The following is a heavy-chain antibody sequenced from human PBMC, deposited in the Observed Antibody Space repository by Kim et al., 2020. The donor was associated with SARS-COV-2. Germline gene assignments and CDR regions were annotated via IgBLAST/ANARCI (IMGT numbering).Heavy chain of an antibody. Sequence: YADPVKGLFTITRDNSKNTLYLQMNSLRAEDAAVYYCARGDTSGYYYYDYWGQGTLVTVSS. D-gene: IGHD3-22*01. J-gene: IGHJ4*02. CDR3: ARGDTSGYYYYDY. V-gene: IGHV3-33*01.